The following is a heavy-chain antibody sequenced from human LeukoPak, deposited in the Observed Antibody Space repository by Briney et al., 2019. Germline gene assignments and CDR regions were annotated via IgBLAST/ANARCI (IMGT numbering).Heavy chain of an antibody. D-gene: IGHD2-15*01. CDR1: GGSISSYS. J-gene: IGHJ6*02. V-gene: IGHV4-59*12. CDR3: AREVGNYGMDV. CDR2: IYYSGST. Sequence: SSETLSLTCTVSGGSISSYSWSWIRQPPGKGLEWIGYIYYSGSTYYNPSLESRVTISVDRSKNQISLKLSSVTAADTAMYYCAREVGNYGMDVWGQGTTVTVSS.